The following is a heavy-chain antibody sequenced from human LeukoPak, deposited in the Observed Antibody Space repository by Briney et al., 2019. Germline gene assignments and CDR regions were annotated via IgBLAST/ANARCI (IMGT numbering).Heavy chain of an antibody. J-gene: IGHJ4*02. CDR3: AREDPFVVVPAATYFDY. V-gene: IGHV4-39*07. D-gene: IGHD2-2*01. Sequence: PSETLSLTCTVSGGSISSSSYYWGWIRQPPGKGLEWIGSIYYSGSTYYNPSLKSRVTISVDTSKNQFSLKLSSVTAADTAVYYCAREDPFVVVPAATYFDYWGQGTLVTVSS. CDR1: GGSISSSSYY. CDR2: IYYSGST.